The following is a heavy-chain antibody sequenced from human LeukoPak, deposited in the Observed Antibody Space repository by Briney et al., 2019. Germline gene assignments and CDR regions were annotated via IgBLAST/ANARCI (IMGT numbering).Heavy chain of an antibody. V-gene: IGHV4-59*08. D-gene: IGHD3-10*01. CDR3: ARQEGYYGSGSYFFDY. J-gene: IGHJ4*02. CDR1: GGSISSYY. CDR2: IYYSGST. Sequence: PSETLSLTCTVSGGSISSYYWSWIRQPPGKGLEWIGYIYYSGSTYYNPSLKSRVTISVDTSKNQFSLKLSSVTAADTAVYYCARQEGYYGSGSYFFDYWGQGTLVTVSS.